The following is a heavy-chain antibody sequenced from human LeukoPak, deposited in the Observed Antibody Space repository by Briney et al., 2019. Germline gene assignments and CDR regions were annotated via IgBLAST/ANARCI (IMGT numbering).Heavy chain of an antibody. Sequence: GESLKISCKGSGYSFTSYWIGWVRQVPGKGLEWMGIIYPTDSETRYSPSFQGQVTISADKSISTAYLQWSSLKASDTAMYYCARHQDVADVPNWFDPWGQGTLVTVSP. J-gene: IGHJ5*02. CDR1: GYSFTSYW. V-gene: IGHV5-51*01. D-gene: IGHD2-15*01. CDR3: ARHQDVADVPNWFDP. CDR2: IYPTDSET.